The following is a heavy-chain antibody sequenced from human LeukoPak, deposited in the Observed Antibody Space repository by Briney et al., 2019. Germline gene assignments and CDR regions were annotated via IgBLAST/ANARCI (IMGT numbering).Heavy chain of an antibody. V-gene: IGHV3-7*01. CDR1: GFTFSSYS. J-gene: IGHJ5*02. CDR2: IKQDGSEK. CDR3: ATSMVRGGDWFDP. D-gene: IGHD3-10*01. Sequence: PGGSLRLSCAASGFTFSSYSMSWVRQAPGKGLEWVANIKQDGSEKYYVDSVKGRFTISRDNAKNSLYLQMNSLRAEDTAVYYCATSMVRGGDWFDPWGQGTLVTVSS.